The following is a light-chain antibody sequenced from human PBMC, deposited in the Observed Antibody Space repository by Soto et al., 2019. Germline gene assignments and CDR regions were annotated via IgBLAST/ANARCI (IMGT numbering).Light chain of an antibody. CDR2: ANS. CDR3: QSYDISLSSGG. CDR1: TSNIGANYD. J-gene: IGLJ3*02. V-gene: IGLV1-40*01. Sequence: QSVLTQPPSVSEAPGQRITISSTGSTSNIGANYDVYWYQQFPGTAPKLLMHANSNRPSGVPDRFRASKSGTSACLAITGLQADDEAEYFCQSYDISLSSGGFGGGTKLTVL.